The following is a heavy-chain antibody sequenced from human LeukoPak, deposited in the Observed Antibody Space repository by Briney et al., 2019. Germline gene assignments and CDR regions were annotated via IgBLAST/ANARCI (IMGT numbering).Heavy chain of an antibody. J-gene: IGHJ4*02. Sequence: GGSPRLSCAASGFTFRSYAMHWVRQAPGKELEWVAVISYDGSNKYYADSVKGRFTISRDNSKNTLDLQMNSLRAEDTAVYYCARPLGYCSSTSCYEWGYWGQGTLVTVSS. CDR1: GFTFRSYA. CDR3: ARPLGYCSSTSCYEWGY. CDR2: ISYDGSNK. D-gene: IGHD2-2*01. V-gene: IGHV3-30-3*01.